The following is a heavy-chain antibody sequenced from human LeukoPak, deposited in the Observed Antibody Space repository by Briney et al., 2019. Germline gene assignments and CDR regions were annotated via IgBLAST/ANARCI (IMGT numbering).Heavy chain of an antibody. V-gene: IGHV3-74*01. CDR3: ARANNFDY. D-gene: IGHD4/OR15-4a*01. CDR2: INFDGTST. CDR1: GFTLSSYA. Sequence: PGGSLRLSCAASGFTLSSYAMSWVRQAPGKGLVWVSRINFDGTSTNYADFVKGRFTISRDNAKNTLYLQMNNLKAEDTAVYYCARANNFDYWGQGILVTVSS. J-gene: IGHJ4*02.